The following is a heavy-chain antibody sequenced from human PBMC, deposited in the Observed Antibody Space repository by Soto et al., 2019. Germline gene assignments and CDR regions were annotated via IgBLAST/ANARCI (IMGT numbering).Heavy chain of an antibody. CDR2: IYFSGST. V-gene: IGHV4-39*01. CDR3: ARHRTNNWVDVLDAFYF. Sequence: QLQLQESGPGLVKPSETLSLTCTVSGGSINTNLYYWGWIRQPPGQGLQWIGSIYFSGSTFYNPSLKGRVTISMDTSKNQFSLKFNSVTAADTAIYYCARHRTNNWVDVLDAFYFWGHGTLVTVSS. J-gene: IGHJ3*01. CDR1: GGSINTNLYY. D-gene: IGHD3-16*01.